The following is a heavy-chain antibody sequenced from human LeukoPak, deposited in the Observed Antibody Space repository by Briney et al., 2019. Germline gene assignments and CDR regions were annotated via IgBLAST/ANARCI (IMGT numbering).Heavy chain of an antibody. CDR3: ARDMSSGWYSNFDY. D-gene: IGHD6-19*01. Sequence: GGSLRLSCAASGFTFSSYSMNWVRQAPGKGLEWVSSISSSSSYIYYADSVKGRFTIPRDNAKNSLYLQMNSLRVEDTAVYYCARDMSSGWYSNFDYWGQGTLVTVSS. CDR2: ISSSSSYI. V-gene: IGHV3-21*01. CDR1: GFTFSSYS. J-gene: IGHJ4*02.